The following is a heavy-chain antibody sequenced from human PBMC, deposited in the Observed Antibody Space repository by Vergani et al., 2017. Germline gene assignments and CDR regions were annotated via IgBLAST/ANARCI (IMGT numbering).Heavy chain of an antibody. CDR2: IYYSGST. J-gene: IGHJ6*03. CDR1: GVPISSYH. D-gene: IGHD1-26*01. CDR3: ARTYSGYYYYMDV. Sequence: QVQLQESGPGLVKPSETLSLTCTVSGVPISSYHWSWIRQPPGKGLEWIGYIYYSGSTNYNPSLKSGVTISVDTSKNQFSLKLSSVTAADTAVYYCARTYSGYYYYMDVWGKGTTVTVSS. V-gene: IGHV4-59*08.